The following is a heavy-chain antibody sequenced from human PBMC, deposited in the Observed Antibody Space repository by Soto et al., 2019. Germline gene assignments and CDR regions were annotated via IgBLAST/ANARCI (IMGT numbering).Heavy chain of an antibody. CDR2: LQPGDSDT. V-gene: IGHV5-51*01. Sequence: PGESLKISCKGSGYSFSSYWIGWVRQMPGKGLEWMGILQPGDSDTRYSPSFQGQVTISADKSITTAYLQWSSLKASDTAIYYCARSSYSRDWFYFDHWGQGTLVTVSS. CDR1: GYSFSSYW. CDR3: ARSSYSRDWFYFDH. J-gene: IGHJ4*02. D-gene: IGHD6-19*01.